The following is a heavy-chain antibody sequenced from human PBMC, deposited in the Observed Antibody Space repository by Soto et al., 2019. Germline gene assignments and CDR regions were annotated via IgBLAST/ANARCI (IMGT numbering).Heavy chain of an antibody. J-gene: IGHJ5*02. CDR1: GDSVSSGTYF. D-gene: IGHD2-2*01. Sequence: SETLSLTCTVSGDSVSSGTYFWSWIRQPPGKGLEWIGYVYYSGSTNYNPTLKSRLTMSVDTSKNQFSLKLSSVTAADTAVYYCDRVPDRWGQGTLVTVSS. V-gene: IGHV4-61*01. CDR2: VYYSGST. CDR3: DRVPDR.